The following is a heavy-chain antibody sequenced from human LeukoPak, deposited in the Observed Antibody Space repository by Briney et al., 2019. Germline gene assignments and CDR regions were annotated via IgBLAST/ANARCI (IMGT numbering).Heavy chain of an antibody. V-gene: IGHV3-48*02. CDR2: ISSSSTI. J-gene: IGHJ4*02. CDR1: GFTFSSYS. D-gene: IGHD6-13*01. CDR3: AKEKAAGGLDY. Sequence: GGSLRLSCVASGFTFSSYSMNWVRQAPGKGLEWVSYISSSSTIYYAASVKGRFTISRDNAKNSLYLQMNSLRDEDTAVYYCAKEKAAGGLDYWGQGTLVTVSS.